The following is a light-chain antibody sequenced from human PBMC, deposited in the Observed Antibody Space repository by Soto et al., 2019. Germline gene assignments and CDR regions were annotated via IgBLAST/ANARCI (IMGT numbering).Light chain of an antibody. CDR1: QGVSTW. V-gene: IGKV1-5*03. CDR2: EAS. Sequence: IKLTQSPSTLSGDIGDRVTIACRASQGVSTWLAWYQQRPSEAPKLLVYEASKLQSGVPSRFSASGSGRDFTPTISSLQPDDSATYYCQQYYDFRTFGQGTKVDIK. CDR3: QQYYDFRT. J-gene: IGKJ1*01.